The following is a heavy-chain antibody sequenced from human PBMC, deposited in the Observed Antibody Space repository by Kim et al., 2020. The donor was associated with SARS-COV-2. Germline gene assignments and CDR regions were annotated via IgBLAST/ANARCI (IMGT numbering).Heavy chain of an antibody. V-gene: IGHV1-69*01. J-gene: IGHJ4*02. Sequence: TANYAQKFQGRVTITADESTSTAYMELSSLRSEDTAVYYCAAESNGPPNWGQGTLVTVSS. D-gene: IGHD2-8*01. CDR2: TA. CDR3: AAESNGPPN.